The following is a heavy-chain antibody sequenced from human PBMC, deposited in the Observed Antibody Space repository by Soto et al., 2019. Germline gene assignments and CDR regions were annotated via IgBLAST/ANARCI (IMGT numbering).Heavy chain of an antibody. Sequence: ASVKVSCKASGYTFPNYGINWVRQAPGQGREWMGWISAFNGKTIYAQRFQGKLTMTTDTSATIAYMALRSLESDDTAVYYCARGQGDNGYDLQIDHWGQGTLVTVSS. J-gene: IGHJ4*02. CDR1: GYTFPNYG. CDR3: ARGQGDNGYDLQIDH. D-gene: IGHD5-12*01. CDR2: ISAFNGKT. V-gene: IGHV1-18*01.